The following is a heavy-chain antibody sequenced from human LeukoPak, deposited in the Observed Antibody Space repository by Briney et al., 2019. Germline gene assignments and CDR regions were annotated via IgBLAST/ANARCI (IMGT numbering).Heavy chain of an antibody. CDR2: IYYSGST. CDR1: GGSIGRDY. CDR3: ARGVTRFDL. D-gene: IGHD3-10*02. Sequence: SETLSLTCTVSGGSIGRDYWSWIRRPPGKGLEWIGYIYYSGSTNCNPSLKSRVTVSVDTSKNQFFLKLNSVTAADTAVYYCARGVTRFDLWGQGTLVTVSS. V-gene: IGHV4-59*12. J-gene: IGHJ4*02.